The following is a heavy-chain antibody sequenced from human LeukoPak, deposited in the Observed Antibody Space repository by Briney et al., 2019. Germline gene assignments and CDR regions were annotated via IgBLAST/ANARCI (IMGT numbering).Heavy chain of an antibody. CDR3: AKTSNYYDSSGYIYFDY. D-gene: IGHD3-22*01. V-gene: IGHV3-30*02. CDR1: GFTFSSYG. J-gene: IGHJ4*02. CDR2: IRYDGSNK. Sequence: PGGSLRLSCAASGFTFSSYGMHWVRQAPGKGLEWVAFIRYDGSNKYYADSVKGRFTISRDNSKSTLHLQMNSLRAEDTAVYYCAKTSNYYDSSGYIYFDYWGQGTLVTVSS.